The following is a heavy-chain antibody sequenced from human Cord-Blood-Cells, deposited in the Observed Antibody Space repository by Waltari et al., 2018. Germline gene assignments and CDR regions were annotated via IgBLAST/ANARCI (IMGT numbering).Heavy chain of an antibody. D-gene: IGHD3-22*01. CDR2: INPNSGGT. Sequence: QVQLVQSGAEVKKPGASVKVSCKASGYTFTGYYMHWVRQAPGQGLEWMGWINPNSGGTNYAKKFQGWVTMTRDTSISTAYMELSRLRSDDTAVYYCARESHSSGYYFDYWGQGTLVTVSS. J-gene: IGHJ4*02. CDR3: ARESHSSGYYFDY. V-gene: IGHV1-2*04. CDR1: GYTFTGYY.